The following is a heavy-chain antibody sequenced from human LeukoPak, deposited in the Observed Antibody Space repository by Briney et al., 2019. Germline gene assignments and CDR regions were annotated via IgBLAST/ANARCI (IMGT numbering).Heavy chain of an antibody. CDR2: INRDGSQK. CDR1: GFSLSAYW. J-gene: IGHJ4*02. D-gene: IGHD6-19*01. V-gene: IGHV3-7*01. Sequence: GGSLRLSCAASGFSLSAYWMTWVRQAPGKGLEWVANINRDGSQKNHVDSVKGRFTISRDNAKNSLYLQMNSLRAEDTAVYYCATYSVGGDSSGWPRDYWGQGTLVTVSS. CDR3: ATYSVGGDSSGWPRDY.